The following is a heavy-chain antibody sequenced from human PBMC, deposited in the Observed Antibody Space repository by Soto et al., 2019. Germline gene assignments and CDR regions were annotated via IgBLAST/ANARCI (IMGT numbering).Heavy chain of an antibody. V-gene: IGHV3-66*01. CDR1: GLTVSTNY. J-gene: IGHJ4*02. D-gene: IGHD6-19*01. Sequence: EVQLVASGGGLVQPGGSLRLSCAASGLTVSTNYMSWVRQAPGKGLERVSVIYSGGSTYYAYSVKGRFTISRDNTKNTLYLQMNSLRAEDKAVYYCTNSGWSFDYWGQGTLVTVSS. CDR2: IYSGGST. CDR3: TNSGWSFDY.